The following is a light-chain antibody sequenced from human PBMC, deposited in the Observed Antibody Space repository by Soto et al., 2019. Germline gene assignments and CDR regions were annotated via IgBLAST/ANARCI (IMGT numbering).Light chain of an antibody. CDR1: QSVSIN. J-gene: IGKJ5*01. CDR3: QQYNNWPPT. CDR2: DAS. V-gene: IGKV3-15*01. Sequence: EIVMTQSPATLSVSPGEKATLSCGASQSVSINLAWYQQKPGQAPRLLIYDASTRATGIPARFSGSGSGTEFTLTISSLQSEDFAVYYCQQYNNWPPTFGQGTRLEIK.